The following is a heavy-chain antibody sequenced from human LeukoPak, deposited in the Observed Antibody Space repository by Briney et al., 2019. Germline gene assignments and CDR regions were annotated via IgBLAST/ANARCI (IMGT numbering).Heavy chain of an antibody. CDR2: INHSGYT. J-gene: IGHJ5*02. V-gene: IGHV4-34*01. D-gene: IGHD5-24*01. CDR1: GESFSGYF. Sequence: SETLSLTCAVYGESFSGYFWSWIRQPPGKGLEWIGEINHSGYTNYNPSLKSRVTISVDTSKNQFSLKLSSVTAAGTAVYYCTRQTLEMATMWDWFDPWGQGTLVTVSS. CDR3: TRQTLEMATMWDWFDP.